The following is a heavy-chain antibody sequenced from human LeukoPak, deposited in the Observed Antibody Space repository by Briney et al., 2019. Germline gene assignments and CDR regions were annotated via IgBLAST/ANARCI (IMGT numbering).Heavy chain of an antibody. CDR2: IYTSGSS. J-gene: IGHJ6*03. CDR3: ARAAYGDYRYYYFYLDV. CDR1: GGSINSYY. D-gene: IGHD4-17*01. Sequence: SETLSLTCTVSGGSINSYYWSWIRQPAGKGLEWIGRIYTSGSSNYNPSLKSRVTMSVDTSKNQFSLRLTSVTAADTAVYYCARAAYGDYRYYYFYLDVWGKGTTVTVFS. V-gene: IGHV4-4*07.